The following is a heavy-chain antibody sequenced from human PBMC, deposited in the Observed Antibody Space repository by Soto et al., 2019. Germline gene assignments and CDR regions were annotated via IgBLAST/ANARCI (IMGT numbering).Heavy chain of an antibody. CDR1: GFTFDDYA. CDR2: ISRNSGSI. CDR3: AKDRSFSSGYYAPGAFEI. V-gene: IGHV3-9*01. Sequence: EVQLVESGGGLVQPGRSLRLSCAASGFTFDDYAMHWVRQAPGKGLEWVSGISRNSGSIGYADSVKGRFTICRDNANNSLDLQMHSLRAEDAALYYCAKDRSFSSGYYAPGAFEIWGQGTIVTVCS. D-gene: IGHD3-22*01. J-gene: IGHJ3*02.